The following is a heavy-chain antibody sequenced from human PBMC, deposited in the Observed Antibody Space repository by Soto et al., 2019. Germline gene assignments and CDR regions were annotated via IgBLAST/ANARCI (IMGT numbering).Heavy chain of an antibody. Sequence: GGSLRLSCVASGFTFSTFAMTWVQQTPGKGLEWVATVGDDGFRTNVADSVKGRFIISRDNSKDTLSLEMSSLRVEDTGIYYCATKFRSYFDHWGQGVRVTSPQ. J-gene: IGHJ4*02. V-gene: IGHV3-23*01. CDR2: VGDDGFRT. CDR3: ATKFRSYFDH. CDR1: GFTFSTFA.